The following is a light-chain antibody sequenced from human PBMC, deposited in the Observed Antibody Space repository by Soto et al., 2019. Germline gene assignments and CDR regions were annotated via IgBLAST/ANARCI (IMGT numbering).Light chain of an antibody. CDR1: QDINNY. V-gene: IGKV1-33*01. Sequence: DIQMTPSPSSLSASVGDRVTITCQASQDINNYLNWYQHKPGKAPKLLIYDASNLETGVPSRFSGSGSGTDFTFTISSLQPEDIATYYCQQYGNLLWTFGQGTKVEIK. J-gene: IGKJ1*01. CDR3: QQYGNLLWT. CDR2: DAS.